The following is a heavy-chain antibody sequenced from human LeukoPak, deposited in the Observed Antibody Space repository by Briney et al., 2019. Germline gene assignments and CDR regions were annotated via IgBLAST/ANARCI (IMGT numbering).Heavy chain of an antibody. V-gene: IGHV1-2*02. D-gene: IGHD3-16*01. CDR3: ARDGRQLMITFGGVIAL. Sequence: VASVKVSCKASGYTFTGYYMHWVRQAPGQGLEWMGWINPNSGGTNYAQKFQGRVTMTRDTSISTAYMELSRLRSDDMAVYYCARDGRQLMITFGGVIALWGQGTLVTVSS. CDR2: INPNSGGT. CDR1: GYTFTGYY. J-gene: IGHJ5*02.